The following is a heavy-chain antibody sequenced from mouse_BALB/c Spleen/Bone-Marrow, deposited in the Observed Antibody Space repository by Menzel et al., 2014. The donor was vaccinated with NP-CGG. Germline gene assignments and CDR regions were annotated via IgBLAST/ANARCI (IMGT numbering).Heavy chain of an antibody. CDR2: INPSNGGT. Sequence: VKLQESGAELVKPGASVKLSCKASGYTFTSYYMYWVKQRPGQGLEWIGEINPSNGGTNFNEKFKSKATLTVDKSSSSAYMQLSSLTSEDSAVYYCTRYGDYCFAYWGQGTTLTVSS. V-gene: IGHV1S81*02. CDR1: GYTFTSYY. D-gene: IGHD2-13*01. J-gene: IGHJ2*01. CDR3: TRYGDYCFAY.